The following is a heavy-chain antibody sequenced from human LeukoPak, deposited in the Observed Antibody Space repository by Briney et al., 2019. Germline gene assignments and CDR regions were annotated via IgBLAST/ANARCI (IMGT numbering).Heavy chain of an antibody. CDR3: ARSYFNYYDGSGYWGYYFDY. D-gene: IGHD3-22*01. V-gene: IGHV4-34*01. CDR2: INHSGST. CDR1: GESFSGYY. J-gene: IGHJ4*02. Sequence: SETLSLTCAVYGESFSGYYWSWIRQPPGKGLEWIGEINHSGSTNYNPSLKSRVTISVDTSKNQFSLKLSSVTAADTAVYYCARSYFNYYDGSGYWGYYFDYWGQGTLVTVSS.